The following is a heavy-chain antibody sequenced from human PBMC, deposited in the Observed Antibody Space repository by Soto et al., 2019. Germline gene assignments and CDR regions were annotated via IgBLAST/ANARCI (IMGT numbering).Heavy chain of an antibody. Sequence: PSETLSLTCTVSGGSISSSSYYWGWIRQPPGKGLEWIGSIYYSGSTYYNPSLKSRVTISVDTSKNQFSLKLSSVTAADTAVYYCARLPTGDNWFDPWGQGTLVTVSS. CDR2: IYYSGST. J-gene: IGHJ5*02. CDR1: GGSISSSSYY. V-gene: IGHV4-39*01. D-gene: IGHD4-17*01. CDR3: ARLPTGDNWFDP.